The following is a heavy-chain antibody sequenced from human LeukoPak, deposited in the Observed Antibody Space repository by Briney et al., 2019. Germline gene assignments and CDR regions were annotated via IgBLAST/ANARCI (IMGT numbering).Heavy chain of an antibody. V-gene: IGHV3-48*04. CDR3: ARDSGSSMGGFILPYDY. CDR1: GFTFSSYT. D-gene: IGHD6-6*01. CDR2: ISSSSSTI. Sequence: GGSLRLSCAASGFTFSSYTMNWVRQAPGQGLEWVSSISSSSSTIYYADSVKGRFTISRDNAKNSLYLQMNSLRAEDTAVYYCARDSGSSMGGFILPYDYWGQGTLVTVSS. J-gene: IGHJ4*02.